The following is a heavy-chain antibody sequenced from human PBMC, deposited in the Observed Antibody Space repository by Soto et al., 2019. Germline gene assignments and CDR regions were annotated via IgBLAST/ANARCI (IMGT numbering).Heavy chain of an antibody. V-gene: IGHV3-30*18. J-gene: IGHJ6*02. D-gene: IGHD3-3*01. CDR2: ISYDGSNK. CDR1: GFTFSSSG. Sequence: GGSLRLSCAASGFTFSSSGIHWVRQAPGKGLEWVAVISYDGSNKFYIDSVKGRFTVSRDNSKNTLYLQMSSLRAGDTAVYYCAKDRQADFWRLPSPMDVWGQGTTVTVS. CDR3: AKDRQADFWRLPSPMDV.